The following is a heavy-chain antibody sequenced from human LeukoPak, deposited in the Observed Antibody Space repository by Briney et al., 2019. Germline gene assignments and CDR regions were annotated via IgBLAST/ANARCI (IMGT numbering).Heavy chain of an antibody. CDR2: IWYDGSNK. Sequence: PGRSLRLSCAASGFTFSSYGMHWVRQAPGKGLEWVAVIWYDGSNKYYADSVKGRFTTSRDNSKNTLYLQMNSLRAEDTAVYYCAGGGTSLHYWGQGTLVTVSS. V-gene: IGHV3-33*01. J-gene: IGHJ4*02. D-gene: IGHD3-16*01. CDR3: AGGGTSLHY. CDR1: GFTFSSYG.